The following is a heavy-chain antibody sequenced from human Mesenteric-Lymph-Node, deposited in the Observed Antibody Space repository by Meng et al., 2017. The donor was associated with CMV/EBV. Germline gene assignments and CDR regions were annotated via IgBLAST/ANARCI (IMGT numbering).Heavy chain of an antibody. V-gene: IGHV3-30*02. J-gene: IGHJ6*02. CDR3: AKEYSYGPPYHYYGLDV. D-gene: IGHD5-18*01. CDR1: GFTFSSYW. Sequence: GESLKISCAASGFTFSSYWMSWVRQAPGKGLEWVALIGYDGGSEYYAESVKGRFTISRDNSKSTVYLQMNSLRAEDTAVYYCAKEYSYGPPYHYYGLDVWGQGTTVTVSS. CDR2: IGYDGGSE.